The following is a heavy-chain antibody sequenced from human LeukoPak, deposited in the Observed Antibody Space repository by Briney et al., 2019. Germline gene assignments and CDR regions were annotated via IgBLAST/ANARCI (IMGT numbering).Heavy chain of an antibody. Sequence: GWSLRLSCAASGFTFDIYEMNWVRQAPGKGLEWISYISSDRNVIYYADSVKGRFTISRDNAKYSLYLQMNSLRAEDTAVHYCAGSKYPEPQDLNFWGQGTLVAVSS. J-gene: IGHJ4*02. V-gene: IGHV3-48*03. CDR3: AGSKYPEPQDLNF. CDR1: GFTFDIYE. D-gene: IGHD4-11*01. CDR2: ISSDRNVI.